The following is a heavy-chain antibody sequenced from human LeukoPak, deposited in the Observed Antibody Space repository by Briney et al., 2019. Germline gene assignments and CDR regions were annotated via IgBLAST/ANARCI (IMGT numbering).Heavy chain of an antibody. J-gene: IGHJ6*02. CDR1: GFTFSGYP. D-gene: IGHD1-14*01. Sequence: PGKSLRLSCAASGFTFSGYPIHWVRQAPGKGLEWVAVISYDGSNKYYADSVKGRFTISRDNSKHTLFLQVSSLRAEDTAVYYCAKVRTYFYHGLDVWGQGTTVAVSS. CDR3: AKVRTYFYHGLDV. V-gene: IGHV3-30-3*02. CDR2: ISYDGSNK.